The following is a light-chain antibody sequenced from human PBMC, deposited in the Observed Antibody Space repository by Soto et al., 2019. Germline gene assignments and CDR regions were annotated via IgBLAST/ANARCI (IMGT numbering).Light chain of an antibody. CDR2: WAS. CDR1: QSVLYSSNNKNY. Sequence: DIVMTQSPDSLAVSLGERATINCKSSQSVLYSSNNKNYLAWYQQKPGQPPKLLIYWASTRESGVPDRFSGSGSGTDFTLTISSLQAEDVVVYYCHQCDRAWTVGQGTKVEIK. J-gene: IGKJ1*01. CDR3: HQCDRAWT. V-gene: IGKV4-1*01.